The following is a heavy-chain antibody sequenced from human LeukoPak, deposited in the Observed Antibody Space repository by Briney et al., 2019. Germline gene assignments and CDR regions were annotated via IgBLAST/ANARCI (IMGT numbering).Heavy chain of an antibody. CDR3: ARVDPPTYSNYDSYWFDP. D-gene: IGHD4-11*01. Sequence: GESLKISCKGSGYSFTSYWIGWVRQMPGKGLEWMGIIYPGDSDTRYGPSFQGQVTISADKSISTAYLQWSSLKASDTAVYYCARVDPPTYSNYDSYWFDPWGQGTLVTVSS. V-gene: IGHV5-51*01. CDR2: IYPGDSDT. CDR1: GYSFTSYW. J-gene: IGHJ5*02.